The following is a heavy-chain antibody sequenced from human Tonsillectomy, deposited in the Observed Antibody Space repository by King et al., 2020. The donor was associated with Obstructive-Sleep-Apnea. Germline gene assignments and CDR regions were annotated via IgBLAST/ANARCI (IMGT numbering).Heavy chain of an antibody. J-gene: IGHJ4*02. V-gene: IGHV3-64D*09. CDR1: GFPLSSYA. CDR3: VPTGTVPTVTNH. D-gene: IGHD1-1*01. Sequence: VQLVESGGGLVQPGGSLRLSCSASGFPLSSYAINWVRQAPGKGLEYVSAISSTGAFTHYGDSVKGRFTIFRDNSKNTVYLQMNSPRPDDTAVYYCVPTGTVPTVTNHWGQGTLVTVSS. CDR2: ISSTGAFT.